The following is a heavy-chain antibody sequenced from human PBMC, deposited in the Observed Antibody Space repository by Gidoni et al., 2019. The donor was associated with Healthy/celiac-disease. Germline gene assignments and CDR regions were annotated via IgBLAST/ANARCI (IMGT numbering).Heavy chain of an antibody. Sequence: QLQLQESGSGLVKPSQTLSLTCAVAGGSISRGGYSWSWIRQPPGKGLEWIGYIYHSGSTYYNPSLKSRVTISVDRSKNQFSLKLSSVTAADTAVYYCARATTVTNFDYWGQGTLVTVSS. D-gene: IGHD4-17*01. V-gene: IGHV4-30-2*01. CDR3: ARATTVTNFDY. J-gene: IGHJ4*02. CDR2: IYHSGST. CDR1: GGSISRGGYS.